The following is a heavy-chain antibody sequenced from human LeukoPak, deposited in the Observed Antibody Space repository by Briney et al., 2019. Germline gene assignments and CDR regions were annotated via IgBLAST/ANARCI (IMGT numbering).Heavy chain of an antibody. V-gene: IGHV3-21*01. CDR1: GFTFSSYW. CDR3: AVHIVVVTATTPHY. D-gene: IGHD2-21*02. Sequence: GGSLRLSCAASGFTFSSYWMSWVRQAPGKGLEWVSSISSSSSYIYYADSVKGRFTISRDNAKNSLYLQMNSLRAEDTAVYYCAVHIVVVTATTPHYWGQGTLVTVSS. J-gene: IGHJ4*02. CDR2: ISSSSSYI.